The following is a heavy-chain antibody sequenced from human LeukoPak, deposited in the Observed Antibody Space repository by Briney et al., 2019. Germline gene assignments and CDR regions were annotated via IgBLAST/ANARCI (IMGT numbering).Heavy chain of an antibody. CDR3: AIGYSSTLDY. V-gene: IGHV5-51*01. D-gene: IGHD5-18*01. Sequence: GESLKISCKGSGYSFTSYWIGWVRRMPGKGLEWMGIIYPGDSGIRYSPSFQGQVTISADKSISTAYLQWSSLKATDTAMYYCAIGYSSTLDYWGQGTLVTVSS. CDR2: IYPGDSGI. J-gene: IGHJ4*02. CDR1: GYSFTSYW.